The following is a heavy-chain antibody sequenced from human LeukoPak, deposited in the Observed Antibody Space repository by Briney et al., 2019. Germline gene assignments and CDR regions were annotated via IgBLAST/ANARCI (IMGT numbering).Heavy chain of an antibody. Sequence: PGGSLRLSCAASGFTVSSNYLSWVRQAPGKGLEWVSTIYSGGSTYYADSVTGRFPMSRDTSKHTLYLQMNSLRAEDTAVYYCARDRAVLTGYYDYWGQGTLVTVSS. CDR3: ARDRAVLTGYYDY. J-gene: IGHJ4*02. D-gene: IGHD3-9*01. V-gene: IGHV3-66*01. CDR1: GFTVSSNY. CDR2: IYSGGST.